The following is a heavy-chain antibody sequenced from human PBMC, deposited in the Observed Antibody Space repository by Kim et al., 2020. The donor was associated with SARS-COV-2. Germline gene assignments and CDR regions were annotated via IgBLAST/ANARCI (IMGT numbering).Heavy chain of an antibody. Sequence: GGSLRLSCTASGFTFSSYAMSWVRQAPGKGLEWVSAISGSGGSTYYADSVKGRFTISRDNSKNTLYLQMNSLRAEDTAVYYCAKDLKFRPVAAAASDYWGQGTLVTVSS. V-gene: IGHV3-23*01. CDR3: AKDLKFRPVAAAASDY. D-gene: IGHD6-13*01. CDR1: GFTFSSYA. CDR2: ISGSGGST. J-gene: IGHJ4*02.